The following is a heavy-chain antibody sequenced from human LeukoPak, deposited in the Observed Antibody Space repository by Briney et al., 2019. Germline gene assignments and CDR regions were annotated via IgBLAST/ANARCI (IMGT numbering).Heavy chain of an antibody. D-gene: IGHD3-3*01. CDR2: ISYDGSNK. CDR3: ARSFGVVTEPDY. Sequence: GRSLRLSCAASGFTLSSYAMHWVRQAPGKGLEWVAVISYDGSNKYYADSVKGRFTISRDNSKNTLYLQMNSLRAEDTAVYYCARSFGVVTEPDYWGQGTLVTVSS. V-gene: IGHV3-30-3*01. J-gene: IGHJ4*02. CDR1: GFTLSSYA.